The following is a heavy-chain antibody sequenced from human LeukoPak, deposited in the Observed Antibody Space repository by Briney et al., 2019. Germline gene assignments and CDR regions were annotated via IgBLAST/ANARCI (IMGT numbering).Heavy chain of an antibody. Sequence: GGSLRLPCAASGFTVSSNYMSWVRQAPGEGLEWVSVIYSGGSTYYADSVKGRFTISRDNSKNTLYLQMNSLRAEDTAVYYCAREIVGGGGFDYWGQGTLVTVSS. J-gene: IGHJ4*02. CDR2: IYSGGST. CDR1: GFTVSSNY. D-gene: IGHD1-26*01. V-gene: IGHV3-53*01. CDR3: AREIVGGGGFDY.